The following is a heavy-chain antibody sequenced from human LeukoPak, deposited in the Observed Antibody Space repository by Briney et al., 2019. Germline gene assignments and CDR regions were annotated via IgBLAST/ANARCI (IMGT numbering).Heavy chain of an antibody. V-gene: IGHV4-39*07. J-gene: IGHJ4*02. CDR3: ARMTTHTDY. CDR2: IYYSGST. CDR1: GGSISSSSYY. D-gene: IGHD4-11*01. Sequence: SETLSLTCTVSGGSISSSSYYWGWIRQPPGKGLEWIGSIYYSGSTYYNPSLKSRVTISVDTSKNQFSLKLSSGTAADTAVYYCARMTTHTDYWGQGTLVTVSS.